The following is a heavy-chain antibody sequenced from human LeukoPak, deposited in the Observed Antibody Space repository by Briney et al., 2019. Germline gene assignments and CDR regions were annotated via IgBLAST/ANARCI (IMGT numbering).Heavy chain of an antibody. CDR3: ARQLVVVVPAAPLLYYFDY. V-gene: IGHV5-51*01. J-gene: IGHJ4*02. Sequence: GESLKISCKGSGYSFTSYWIGWVRQMPGKGLEWMGIIYPGDSDTRYSPSFQGQVTISADKSISTAYLQWSSLKASDTAMYYCARQLVVVVPAAPLLYYFDYWGQGTLVTVSS. D-gene: IGHD2-2*01. CDR2: IYPGDSDT. CDR1: GYSFTSYW.